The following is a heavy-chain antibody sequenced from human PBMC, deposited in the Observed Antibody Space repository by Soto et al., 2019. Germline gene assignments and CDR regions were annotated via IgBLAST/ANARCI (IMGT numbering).Heavy chain of an antibody. D-gene: IGHD3-16*01. J-gene: IGHJ6*02. CDR3: AGVGDVPDYYYGLDV. Sequence: QVQLVQSGAEVKKPGASVKVSCKASGYSFTRYGISWVRQAPGQGLEWMGWISGYNANTNYPENLQGRVTMTTDTATRTAYMEVGNVIADDTAVYYGAGVGDVPDYYYGLDVWGQGTTVTVSS. V-gene: IGHV1-18*01. CDR1: GYSFTRYG. CDR2: ISGYNANT.